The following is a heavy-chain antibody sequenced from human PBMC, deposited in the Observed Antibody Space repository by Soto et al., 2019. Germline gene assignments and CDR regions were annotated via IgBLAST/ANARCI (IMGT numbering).Heavy chain of an antibody. CDR2: IKQDGTGK. D-gene: IGHD5-18*01. CDR3: ARGDTPMITGMDSFDI. V-gene: IGHV3-7*01. CDR1: GFTFSRYW. J-gene: IGHJ3*02. Sequence: GGSRRLSCAASGFTFSRYWMNWVRQAPGKGLEWVANIKQDGTGKNYVDSVKGRFTISRDNARNSLYLQMDSLRAEDTAVYFCARGDTPMITGMDSFDIWGQGTMVTVSS.